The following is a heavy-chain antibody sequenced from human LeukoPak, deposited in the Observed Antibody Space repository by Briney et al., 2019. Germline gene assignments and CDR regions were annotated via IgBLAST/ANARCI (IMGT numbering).Heavy chain of an antibody. V-gene: IGHV1-24*01. Sequence: ASVKVSCKVSGYTLTELSMHWVRQAPGKGLEWIGGFDPEDGETIYAQKFQGRVTMTEDTSTDTAYMELSSLRSEDTAVYYCATVVGWANWFDPWGQGTLVTVSS. CDR3: ATVVGWANWFDP. CDR2: FDPEDGET. D-gene: IGHD1-26*01. CDR1: GYTLTELS. J-gene: IGHJ5*02.